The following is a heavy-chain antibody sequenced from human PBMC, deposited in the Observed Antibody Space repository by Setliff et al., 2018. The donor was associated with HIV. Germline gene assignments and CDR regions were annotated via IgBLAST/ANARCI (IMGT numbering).Heavy chain of an antibody. CDR1: GGSVSDSNVY. V-gene: IGHV4-39*01. CDR3: MRSAGIAVAGLPGF. J-gene: IGHJ4*02. CDR2: IYYDGSA. D-gene: IGHD6-19*01. Sequence: SETLSLTCSVSGGSVSDSNVYWNWIRQSPGKGLEWIGNIYYDGSAYYNPSLKSRVTILIDTSKNQFSLKVTSGTAADTAVYYCMRSAGIAVAGLPGFWGQGTLVTVSS.